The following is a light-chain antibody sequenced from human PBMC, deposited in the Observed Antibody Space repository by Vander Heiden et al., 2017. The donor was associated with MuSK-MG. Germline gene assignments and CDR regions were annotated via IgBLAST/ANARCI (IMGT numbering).Light chain of an antibody. J-gene: IGKJ1*01. CDR2: GAS. CDR3: QQNGSSQTWT. CDR1: QSVSSSY. Sequence: DIVLTQSPGTLSLSQGERATLSCRASQSVSSSYLAWYQQKPGQAPRLLIYGASSRATGIPDRFSGSGYGTDFTLTISRLEPEDFAVYYCQQNGSSQTWTFGQGTKVEIK. V-gene: IGKV3-20*01.